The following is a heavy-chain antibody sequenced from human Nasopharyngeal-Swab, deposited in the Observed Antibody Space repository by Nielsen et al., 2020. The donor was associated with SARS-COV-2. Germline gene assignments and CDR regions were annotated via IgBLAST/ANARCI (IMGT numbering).Heavy chain of an antibody. J-gene: IGHJ5*02. CDR2: INPNGGST. CDR3: ARVLAAAGYNWFDP. V-gene: IGHV1-46*01. D-gene: IGHD6-13*01. Sequence: WVRQAPGQGLEWMGIINPNGGSTSYAQKFQGRVTMTRDTSTSTVYMELSSLRSEDTAVYYCARVLAAAGYNWFDPWGQGTLVTVSS.